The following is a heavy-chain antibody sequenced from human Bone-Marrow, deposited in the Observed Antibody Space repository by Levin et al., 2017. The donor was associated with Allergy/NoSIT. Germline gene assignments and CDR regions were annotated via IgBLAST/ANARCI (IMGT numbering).Heavy chain of an antibody. Sequence: SCAASRFTFSNYAMTWVRQAPGRGLEWVSTISGSGDYTYYADSVKGRFTMSRDNSKNTLFLQMSSLRGEDTDLYYWAKDISTWDRGGELPSFYYLDVWGKGTTVTVSS. V-gene: IGHV3-23*01. CDR1: RFTFSNYA. CDR3: AKDISTWDRGGELPSFYYLDV. J-gene: IGHJ6*03. CDR2: ISGSGDYT. D-gene: IGHD2-2*01.